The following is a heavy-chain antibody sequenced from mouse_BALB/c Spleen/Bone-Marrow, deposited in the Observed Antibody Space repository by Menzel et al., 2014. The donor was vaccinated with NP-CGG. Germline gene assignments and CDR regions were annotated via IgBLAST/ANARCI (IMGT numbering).Heavy chain of an antibody. CDR2: IYPRNNNT. Sequence: QVQLKQSGPELVKPGASVKISCKASGYTFTDYYINWVKQKPGQGLEWIGWIYPRNNNTKYNERFKDKATLTVDTPSSTAYMQLSSLTSEDTAVYFCARGTTTATFSYWGQGTLVTVSA. V-gene: IGHV1-84*02. D-gene: IGHD1-2*01. CDR3: ARGTTTATFSY. CDR1: GYTFTDYY. J-gene: IGHJ3*01.